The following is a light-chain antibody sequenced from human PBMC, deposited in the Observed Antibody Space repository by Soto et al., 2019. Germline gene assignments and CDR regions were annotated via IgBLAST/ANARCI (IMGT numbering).Light chain of an antibody. CDR2: DAS. V-gene: IGKV1-5*01. CDR1: QSFSSW. Sequence: QLTQFHSTLSESVGVRVTITCRASQSFSSWLAWSQQTPGKVPKLLIYDASSLESGVPSRFSGSGSGTEFTLTISSLQPDDFASSYCQQYNSYSTFGQGPKVDIK. CDR3: QQYNSYST. J-gene: IGKJ1*01.